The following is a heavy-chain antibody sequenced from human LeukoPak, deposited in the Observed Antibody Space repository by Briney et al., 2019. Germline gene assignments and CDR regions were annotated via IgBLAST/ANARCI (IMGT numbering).Heavy chain of an antibody. J-gene: IGHJ5*02. CDR3: ARASGVKYPNWFDP. Sequence: SETLSLTCGVSGYSISSDYYYWVWIRQSPGKGLEWFGSISHSGSTYYNPSLRSRVTISVDTSKSQFSLTVRSMTAADTAMYYCARASGVKYPNWFDPWGQGILVTVSS. D-gene: IGHD2-2*01. CDR2: ISHSGST. CDR1: GYSISSDYYY. V-gene: IGHV4-38-2*01.